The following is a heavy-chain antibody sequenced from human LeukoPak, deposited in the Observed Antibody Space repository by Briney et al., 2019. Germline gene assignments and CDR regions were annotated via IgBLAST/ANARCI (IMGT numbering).Heavy chain of an antibody. CDR3: ASLYGSGSFRPFDY. V-gene: IGHV4-59*06. CDR2: IYYSGST. Sequence: PSETLSLTCTVSGGSISTYYWSWIRQPPGRGLEWIGYIYYSGSTYYNPSLKSRVTISVDTSKNQFSLKLSSVTAADTAVYYCASLYGSGSFRPFDYWGQGTLVTVSS. D-gene: IGHD3-10*01. J-gene: IGHJ4*02. CDR1: GGSISTYY.